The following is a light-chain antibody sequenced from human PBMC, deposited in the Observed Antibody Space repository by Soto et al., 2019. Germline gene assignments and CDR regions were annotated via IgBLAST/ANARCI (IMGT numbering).Light chain of an antibody. J-gene: IGKJ2*01. V-gene: IGKV1-39*01. CDR3: QQSNSIPHT. Sequence: DILMTQSPSSPSASVGDRATITCRASQSISSYLHWYQQKPGKAPKLLIYAASNLQSGFPSRFTGSGSGTDFTLTISSLQPEDFATYYCQQSNSIPHTFGQGTKLEIK. CDR2: AAS. CDR1: QSISSY.